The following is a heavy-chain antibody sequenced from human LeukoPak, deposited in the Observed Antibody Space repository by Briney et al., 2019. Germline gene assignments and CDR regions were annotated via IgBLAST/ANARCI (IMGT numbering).Heavy chain of an antibody. D-gene: IGHD3-3*01. V-gene: IGHV4-59*12. CDR3: ARRRITIFGVVRYYFDY. J-gene: IGHJ4*02. CDR2: IYYSGST. Sequence: SETLSLTCTVSGGSISSYYWSWIRQPPGKGLEWIGYIYYSGSTNYNPSLKSRVTISVDTSKNQFSLKLSSVTAADTAVYYCARRRITIFGVVRYYFDYWGQGTLVTVSS. CDR1: GGSISSYY.